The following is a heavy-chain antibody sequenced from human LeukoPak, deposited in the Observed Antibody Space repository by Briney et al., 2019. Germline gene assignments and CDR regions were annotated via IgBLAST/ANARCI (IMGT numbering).Heavy chain of an antibody. CDR3: ARRNGPIDAFDI. D-gene: IGHD1-1*01. V-gene: IGHV3-53*01. CDR2: IYSGGST. CDR1: GFTVSSNY. J-gene: IGHJ3*02. Sequence: GGSLRLSCAASGFTVSSNYMSWVRQAPGKGLEWVSVIYSGGSTYYADSVKGRFTISRDDSKNTLYLQMNSLRAEDTAVYYCARRNGPIDAFDIWGQGTMVTVSS.